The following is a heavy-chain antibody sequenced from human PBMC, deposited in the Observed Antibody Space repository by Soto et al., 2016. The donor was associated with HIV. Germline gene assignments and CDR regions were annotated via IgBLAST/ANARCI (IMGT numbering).Heavy chain of an antibody. D-gene: IGHD2-21*02. CDR2: IYYNGST. J-gene: IGHJ3*01. CDR1: GDSISRFY. Sequence: QVQLQESGPGLVKPSETLSLTCSVSGDSISRFYWSWIRQPPGKGLEWIGYIYYNGSTNYNPSLKSRVTISVDTSKNRFSLRLSSVTAADTALYYCARERPRGGDCYSRWDFVISWGRGTSGHRLF. CDR3: ARERPRGGDCYSRWDFVIS. V-gene: IGHV4-59*01.